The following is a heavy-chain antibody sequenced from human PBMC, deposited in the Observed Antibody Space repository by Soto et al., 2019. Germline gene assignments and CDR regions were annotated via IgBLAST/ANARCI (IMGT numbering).Heavy chain of an antibody. V-gene: IGHV1-69*13. J-gene: IGHJ3*02. CDR3: ARDQPVAGKNTRRTPDGAFDI. CDR1: GGTFSSYA. CDR2: IIPIFGTA. Sequence: ASVKVSCKASGGTFSSYAISWVRQAPGQGLEWMGGIIPIFGTANYAQKFQGRVTITADESTSTAYMELSSLRSEDTAVYYCARDQPVAGKNTRRTPDGAFDIWGQGTMVTVSS. D-gene: IGHD6-19*01.